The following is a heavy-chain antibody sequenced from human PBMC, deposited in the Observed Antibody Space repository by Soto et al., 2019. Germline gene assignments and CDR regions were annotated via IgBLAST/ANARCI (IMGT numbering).Heavy chain of an antibody. V-gene: IGHV1-18*01. CDR2: ISAYNGNT. Sequence: GASGKVSCKASGYTFTSYGISWGRQAPGQGLEWMGWISAYNGNTNYAQKLQGRVTMTTDTSTSTAYMELRSLRSDDTAVYYCARDRDILTGWLGGAFDIWGQGTMVTVSS. CDR3: ARDRDILTGWLGGAFDI. J-gene: IGHJ3*02. CDR1: GYTFTSYG. D-gene: IGHD3-9*01.